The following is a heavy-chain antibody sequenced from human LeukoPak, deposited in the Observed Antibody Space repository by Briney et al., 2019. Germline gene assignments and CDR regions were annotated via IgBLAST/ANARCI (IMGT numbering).Heavy chain of an antibody. CDR3: ARVKGSGSYYNPWFDP. CDR1: GGSISSYY. J-gene: IGHJ5*02. D-gene: IGHD3-10*01. CDR2: IYYSGST. V-gene: IGHV4-59*01. Sequence: SETLSLTCTVSGGSISSYYWSWIRQPPGKGLEWIGYIYYSGSTNYNPSLKSRVTISVDTSKNQFSLKLSSVTAADTAVYYCARVKGSGSYYNPWFDPWGQGTLVTVSS.